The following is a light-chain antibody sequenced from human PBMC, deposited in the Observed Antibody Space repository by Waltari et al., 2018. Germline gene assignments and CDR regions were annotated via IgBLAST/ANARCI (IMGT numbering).Light chain of an antibody. J-gene: IGLJ1*01. Sequence: QTALTQPASVSGSPGQSITISCDGTSRDVGDYNYFSWYQQYPGEAPKLIIYYVSHRPSGVSNRFSGSKSGNTASLTISGLQAEDEADYYCSSYISDDTLDVFGTGTKVTVL. CDR2: YVS. CDR3: SSYISDDTLDV. V-gene: IGLV2-14*03. CDR1: SRDVGDYNY.